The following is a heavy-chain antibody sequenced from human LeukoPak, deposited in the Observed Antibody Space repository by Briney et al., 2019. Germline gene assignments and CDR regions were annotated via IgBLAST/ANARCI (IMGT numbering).Heavy chain of an antibody. J-gene: IGHJ1*01. D-gene: IGHD6-13*01. V-gene: IGHV3-21*01. CDR2: ISSSSYI. Sequence: PGGSLRLSCAASGFTFSSYDMNWVRQAPGKGLEWVSSISSSSYIYYADSVKGRFTISRDNAKNSLYPQMNSLRAEDTAVYYCARDWPTIAAAGTIPEYFQHWGQGTLVTVSS. CDR3: ARDWPTIAAAGTIPEYFQH. CDR1: GFTFSSYD.